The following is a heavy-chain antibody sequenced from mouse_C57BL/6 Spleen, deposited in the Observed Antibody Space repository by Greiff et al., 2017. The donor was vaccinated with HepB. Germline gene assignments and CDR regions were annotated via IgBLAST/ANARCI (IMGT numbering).Heavy chain of an antibody. CDR3: ARQGDWDDWYFDV. Sequence: EVKLMESGGGLVQPGESLKLSCESNEYEFPSHDMSWVRKTPEKRLELVAAINSDGGSTYYPDTMERRFIISRDNTKKTLYLQMSSLRSEDTALYYCARQGDWDDWYFDVWGTGTTVTVSS. D-gene: IGHD4-1*01. J-gene: IGHJ1*03. CDR1: EYEFPSHD. CDR2: INSDGGST. V-gene: IGHV5-2*01.